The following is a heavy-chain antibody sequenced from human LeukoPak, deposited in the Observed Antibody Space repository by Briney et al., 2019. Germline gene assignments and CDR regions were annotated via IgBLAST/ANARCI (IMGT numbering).Heavy chain of an antibody. CDR1: GFTFSSYA. Sequence: GGSLRLSCAVSGFTFSSYAMTWVRQAPGKGLEWVSAISGSGDTIYYADSVKGRFTISRDNSKNSLYLQMNSLRSEDTAVYYCAKYVDRLPVAFNFWGQGTMVTVSS. CDR2: ISGSGDTI. D-gene: IGHD3-16*01. J-gene: IGHJ3*01. CDR3: AKYVDRLPVAFNF. V-gene: IGHV3-23*01.